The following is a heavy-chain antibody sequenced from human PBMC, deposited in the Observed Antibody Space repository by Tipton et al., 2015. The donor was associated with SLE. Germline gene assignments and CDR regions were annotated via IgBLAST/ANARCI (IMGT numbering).Heavy chain of an antibody. CDR2: IYHSGST. CDR3: ARVDYYDSSGYYLGAFDI. J-gene: IGHJ3*02. CDR1: GGSISSSNW. Sequence: TLSLTCAVSGGSISSSNWWSWVRQPPGKGLEWIGEIYHSGSTNYNPSLKSRVTISVDKSKNQFSLKLSSVTAADTAVYYCARVDYYDSSGYYLGAFDIWGQGTLVTVSS. V-gene: IGHV4-4*02. D-gene: IGHD3-22*01.